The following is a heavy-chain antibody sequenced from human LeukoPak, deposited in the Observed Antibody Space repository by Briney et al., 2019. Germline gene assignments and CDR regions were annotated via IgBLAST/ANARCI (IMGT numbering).Heavy chain of an antibody. CDR3: ARDIVVVPAPRKYYGMDV. CDR1: GGTFSSYA. J-gene: IGHJ6*02. V-gene: IGHV1-69*13. Sequence: SVKVSCKASGGTFSSYAISWVRQAPGQGLEWMGGIIPIFGTANYAQKFQGRVTITADESTSTAYMELSSLRSEDTAVYYCARDIVVVPAPRKYYGMDVWGQGTTVTVPS. D-gene: IGHD2-2*01. CDR2: IIPIFGTA.